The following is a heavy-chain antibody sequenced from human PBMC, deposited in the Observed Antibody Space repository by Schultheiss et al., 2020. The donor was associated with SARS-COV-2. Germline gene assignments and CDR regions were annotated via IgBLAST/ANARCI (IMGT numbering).Heavy chain of an antibody. D-gene: IGHD3-16*01. CDR3: ARLGGGANTGDY. CDR1: GGSFSGCY. CDR2: INHSGST. Sequence: SQTLSLTCAVYGGSFSGCYWSWIRQPPGKGLEWIGEINHSGSTNYNPSLKSRVTISVDTSKNQFSLKLSSVTAADTAVYYCARLGGGANTGDYWGQGTLVTVFS. J-gene: IGHJ4*02. V-gene: IGHV4-34*01.